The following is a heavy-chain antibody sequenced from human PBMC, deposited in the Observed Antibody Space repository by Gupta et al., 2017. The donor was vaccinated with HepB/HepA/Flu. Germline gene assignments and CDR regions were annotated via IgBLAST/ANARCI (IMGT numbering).Heavy chain of an antibody. Sequence: EVQLVESGGGLVQPGGSLRLSCPASAFTFSNHWMHWVRQAPGKGLVWVSRISGDGSSTNYADSVKGRFTISRDNAKNTLFLQMNSLRAEDTAVYYCSRQKYSSFDYWGQGILVTVSS. D-gene: IGHD6-13*01. J-gene: IGHJ4*02. CDR3: SRQKYSSFDY. V-gene: IGHV3-74*01. CDR1: AFTFSNHW. CDR2: ISGDGSST.